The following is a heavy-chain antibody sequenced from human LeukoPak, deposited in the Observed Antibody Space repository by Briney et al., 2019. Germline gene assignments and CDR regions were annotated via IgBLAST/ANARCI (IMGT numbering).Heavy chain of an antibody. CDR1: GYTFTSYA. Sequence: ASVKVSCKASGYTFTSYAMHWVRQAPGQRLEWMGWINAGNGNTKYSQKFQGRVTITRDTSASTAYMELSSLRPEDTAVYYCARVDLSGSYPPGFDLWGRGTLVTVSS. D-gene: IGHD1-26*01. CDR3: ARVDLSGSYPPGFDL. J-gene: IGHJ2*01. CDR2: INAGNGNT. V-gene: IGHV1-3*01.